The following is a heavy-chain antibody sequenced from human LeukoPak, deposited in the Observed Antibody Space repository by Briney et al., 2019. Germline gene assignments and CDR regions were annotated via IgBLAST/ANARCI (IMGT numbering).Heavy chain of an antibody. V-gene: IGHV4-39*01. D-gene: IGHD6-6*01. CDR3: ARQVSHPRSEGYFDY. J-gene: IGHJ4*02. Sequence: PSETLSLTRTVSGGSIRSSNYYWGWSRQPPGKGLEWIGTIYYSGTTYYNPSLKSRVTISVDTSRNQFSLNVTSVTAADTAVYYCARQVSHPRSEGYFDYWGRGTPVTASS. CDR1: GGSIRSSNYY. CDR2: IYYSGTT.